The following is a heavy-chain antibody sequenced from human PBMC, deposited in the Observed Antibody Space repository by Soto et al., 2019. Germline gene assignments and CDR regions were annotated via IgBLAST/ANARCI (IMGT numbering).Heavy chain of an antibody. V-gene: IGHV3-23*01. J-gene: IGHJ4*02. CDR2: ISGSGGST. CDR1: GFTFSSYG. CDR3: AGPGYSSQDY. D-gene: IGHD5-18*01. Sequence: EVQLLESGGGLVQPGGSLRLSCAASGFTFSSYGLTWVRQAPGKGLEWVSRISGSGGSTYYADSVKGRFTISRDNSKNTLYLQMNSLRAEDTAVYYCAGPGYSSQDYWGQGTLVTVSS.